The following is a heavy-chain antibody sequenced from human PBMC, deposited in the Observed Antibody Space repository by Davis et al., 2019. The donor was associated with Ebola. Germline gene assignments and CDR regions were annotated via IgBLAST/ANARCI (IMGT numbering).Heavy chain of an antibody. V-gene: IGHV3-48*03. J-gene: IGHJ2*01. D-gene: IGHD4-17*01. CDR2: ISSSGSTI. CDR1: RFTFSSYE. Sequence: GESLKISCAASRFTFSSYEMNWVRQAPGKGLEWVSYISSSGSTIYYADSVKGRFTISRDNAKNSMYLQMNSLRAEDTAVYYCARGMNGDYSHWYFDLWGRGTLVTVS. CDR3: ARGMNGDYSHWYFDL.